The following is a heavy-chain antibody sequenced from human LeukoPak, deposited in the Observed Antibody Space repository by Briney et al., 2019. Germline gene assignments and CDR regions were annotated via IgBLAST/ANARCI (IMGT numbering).Heavy chain of an antibody. CDR1: GFTVSSND. J-gene: IGHJ4*02. CDR3: ARVGNTGDAVIIPAAMGFDS. CDR2: IYSGGST. V-gene: IGHV3-53*01. D-gene: IGHD2-2*01. Sequence: PGGSLRLSCAASGFTVSSNDMSWVRQAPGKGLEWVSVIYSGGSTYYADSVKGRFTISRDNSKNTLYLQMNSLRAEDTAVYYCARVGNTGDAVIIPAAMGFDSWGQGTLVTVSS.